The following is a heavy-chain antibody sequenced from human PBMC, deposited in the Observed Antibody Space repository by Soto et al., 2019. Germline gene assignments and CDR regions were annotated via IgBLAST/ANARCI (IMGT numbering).Heavy chain of an antibody. CDR3: AKTGYSTWADDY. CDR1: GFTFSSYG. J-gene: IGHJ4*02. D-gene: IGHD4-4*01. V-gene: IGHV3-30*18. CDR2: ISYDGSNK. Sequence: GGSLRLSCAASGFTFSSYGMHWVRQAPGKGLEWVAVISYDGSNKYYADSVKGRFTISRDNSKNTLYLQMNSLRAEDTAVYYCAKTGYSTWADDYWGQGTLVTVSS.